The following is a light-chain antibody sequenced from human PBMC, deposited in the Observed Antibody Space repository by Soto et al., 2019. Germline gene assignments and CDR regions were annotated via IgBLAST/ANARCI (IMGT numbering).Light chain of an antibody. V-gene: IGKV3-11*01. CDR1: QSVSSY. J-gene: IGKJ1*01. CDR2: DAS. Sequence: EIVLTQSPGNLSLSPGERATLFCRASQSVSSYLAWYQQKPGQAPRLLIYDASNRATGIPARFSGSGSGTDFSLTISSLEPEDFAVYYCQQRSDWPRTFGQGTKVDIK. CDR3: QQRSDWPRT.